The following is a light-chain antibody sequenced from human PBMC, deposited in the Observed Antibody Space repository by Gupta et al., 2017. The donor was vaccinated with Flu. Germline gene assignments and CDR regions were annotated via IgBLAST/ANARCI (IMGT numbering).Light chain of an antibody. CDR3: QHDNDSSGT. CDR2: KAS. Sequence: DIQMTQSPSTLSASVGDRVTITCRASQSISSWLAWYQQKPGKAPKLMIYKASSLDSGVPSRFSGSGSGTXFTLTIXSLQPDDFATYFCQHDNDSSGTFGXGTKVEIK. J-gene: IGKJ1*01. V-gene: IGKV1-5*03. CDR1: QSISSW.